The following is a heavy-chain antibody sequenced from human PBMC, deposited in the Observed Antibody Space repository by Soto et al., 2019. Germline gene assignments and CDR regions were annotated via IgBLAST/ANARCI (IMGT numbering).Heavy chain of an antibody. Sequence: AGPLRLSLAVSGPTFSTTWMNSVRQAPGKGLEWLASINQDGSATYYVDSVTGRFTISRDNAKNSQYLQLNILRAEETATYYWARERGSNTLDYWGQGTLLTASS. CDR1: GPTFSTTW. D-gene: IGHD7-27*01. CDR2: INQDGSAT. CDR3: ARERGSNTLDY. J-gene: IGHJ4*02. V-gene: IGHV3-7*03.